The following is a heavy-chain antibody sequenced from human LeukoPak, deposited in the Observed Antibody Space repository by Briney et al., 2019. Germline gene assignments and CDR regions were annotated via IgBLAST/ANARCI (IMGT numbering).Heavy chain of an antibody. J-gene: IGHJ5*02. CDR3: ARRGNYNWFDP. CDR1: GSSISSYY. V-gene: IGHV4-4*09. Sequence: SETLSLTCTVSGSSISSYYWSWIRQPPGKGLEWIGYIYTSGSTNYNPSLKSRVTISVDTSKNQFSLKLSSVTAADTAVYYCARRGNYNWFDPWGQGTLVTVSS. CDR2: IYTSGST. D-gene: IGHD4-23*01.